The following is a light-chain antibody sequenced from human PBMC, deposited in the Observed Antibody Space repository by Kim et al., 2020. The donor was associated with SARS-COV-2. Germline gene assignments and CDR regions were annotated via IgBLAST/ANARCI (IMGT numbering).Light chain of an antibody. J-gene: IGKJ1*01. CDR2: GAS. CDR1: QSVSSN. V-gene: IGKV3-15*01. CDR3: QQLNNWPTWT. Sequence: EIVMTQSPATLSVSPEETATLSCRASQSVSSNLAWYQQKPGQAPRLLIYGASTRATGIPARFSGSGSGTEFTLTISSLQSEDFALYYCQQLNNWPTWTFGQGTKVDIK.